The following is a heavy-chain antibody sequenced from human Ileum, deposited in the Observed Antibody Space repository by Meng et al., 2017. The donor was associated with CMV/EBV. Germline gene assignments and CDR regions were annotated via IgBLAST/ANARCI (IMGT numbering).Heavy chain of an antibody. Sequence: ASVKVPCKASGYTFPSYGISWVRQAPGQGLEWMGWISAYNGNTNYAQNLQGRVSVTTDTSTNTAYMELRSLRSDDTAVYYCAREGLCSSASCYQKYYDGMDVWGQGNTVNGAS. CDR1: GYTFPSYG. D-gene: IGHD2-2*01. CDR2: ISAYNGNT. CDR3: AREGLCSSASCYQKYYDGMDV. V-gene: IGHV1-18*01. J-gene: IGHJ6*02.